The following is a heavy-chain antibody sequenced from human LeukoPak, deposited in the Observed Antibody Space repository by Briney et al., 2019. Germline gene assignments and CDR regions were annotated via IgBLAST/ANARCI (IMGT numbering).Heavy chain of an antibody. CDR3: ARDFSIAVAGPLDY. D-gene: IGHD6-19*01. CDR1: GFTFSSYW. Sequence: GGSLRLSCAASGFTFSSYWMSWVRQAPGKGLEWVANIKQDGSEKYYVDSVKGRFTISRDNAKNSLYLQMNSLRAEDTAAYYCARDFSIAVAGPLDYWGQGTLVTVSS. V-gene: IGHV3-7*01. J-gene: IGHJ4*02. CDR2: IKQDGSEK.